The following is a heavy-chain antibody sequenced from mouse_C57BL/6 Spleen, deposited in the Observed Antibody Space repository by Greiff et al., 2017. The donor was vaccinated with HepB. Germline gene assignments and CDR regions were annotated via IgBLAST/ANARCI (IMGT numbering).Heavy chain of an antibody. J-gene: IGHJ4*01. Sequence: EVQLQQSGPELVKPGASVKISCKASGYTFTDYYMNWVKQSHGKSLEWIGDINPNNGGTSYNQKFKGKATLTVDKSSSTAYMELRSLTSEDSAVYYCARGDYDGGVDYWGQGTSVTVSS. CDR1: GYTFTDYY. CDR3: ARGDYDGGVDY. CDR2: INPNNGGT. V-gene: IGHV1-26*01. D-gene: IGHD2-4*01.